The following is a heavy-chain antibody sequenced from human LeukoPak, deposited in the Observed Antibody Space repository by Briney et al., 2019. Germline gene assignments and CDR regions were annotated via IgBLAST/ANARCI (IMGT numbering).Heavy chain of an antibody. D-gene: IGHD6-19*01. CDR1: GFTFSSYG. CDR3: ATERDRWYSSGWSGGDY. V-gene: IGHV3-33*01. CDR2: IWYDGSNK. Sequence: PGGSLRLSCAASGFTFSSYGMHWVRQAPGKGLEWVAVIWYDGSNKYYADSVKGRFTISRDNSKNTLYLQMNSLRAEDTAVYYCATERDRWYSSGWSGGDYWGQETLVTVSS. J-gene: IGHJ4*02.